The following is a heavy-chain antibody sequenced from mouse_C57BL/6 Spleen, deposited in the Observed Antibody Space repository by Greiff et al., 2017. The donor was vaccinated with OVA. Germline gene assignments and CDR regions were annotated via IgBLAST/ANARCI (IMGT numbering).Heavy chain of an antibody. CDR3: TRGGYSNYGGAMDY. CDR2: IDPETGGT. V-gene: IGHV1-15*01. J-gene: IGHJ4*01. CDR1: GYTFTDYE. Sequence: QVQLKESGAELVRPGASVTLSCKASGYTFTDYEMHWVKQTPVHGLEWIGAIDPETGGTAYNQKFKGKAILTADKSSSTAYMELRSLTSEDSAVYYCTRGGYSNYGGAMDYWGQGTSVTVSS. D-gene: IGHD2-5*01.